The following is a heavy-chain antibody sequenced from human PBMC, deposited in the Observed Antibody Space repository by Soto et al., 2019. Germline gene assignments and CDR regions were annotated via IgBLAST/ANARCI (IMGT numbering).Heavy chain of an antibody. Sequence: SETLSLTCAVSGCSFTSNNWWTWGRQPPGQGLEWIGEIYRTGSTNYNPSLKSRVTISLDKSENQFSLKVTSLTAADTAVYYCASRDPGTSVDYWGQGTLVTVSS. V-gene: IGHV4-4*02. CDR3: ASRDPGTSVDY. CDR2: IYRTGST. D-gene: IGHD1-7*01. J-gene: IGHJ4*02. CDR1: GCSFTSNNW.